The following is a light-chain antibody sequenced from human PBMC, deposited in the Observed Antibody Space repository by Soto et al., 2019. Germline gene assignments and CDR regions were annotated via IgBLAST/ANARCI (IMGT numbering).Light chain of an antibody. Sequence: DIQMTQSPSTLSASVGDRVTITCRATQSISSWLAWYQQKPGKAPKFLIYDASSLESGVPSRFSGSGSGTEFTLSISSLQPDDFATYYCQQYKSYPWTFGQGTMVEIK. V-gene: IGKV1-5*01. J-gene: IGKJ1*01. CDR3: QQYKSYPWT. CDR2: DAS. CDR1: QSISSW.